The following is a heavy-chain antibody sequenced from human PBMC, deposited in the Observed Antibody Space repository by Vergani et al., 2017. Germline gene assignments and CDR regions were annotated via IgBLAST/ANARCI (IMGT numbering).Heavy chain of an antibody. Sequence: EVQLVESGGGLVKPGGSLRLSCAASGFTFSSYWMSWVRQAPVKGLEWVANIKQAGSEKYYVDSVKGRFTISRDNAKNSLYLQMNSLRSEDTAVYYCARDQEDIVGATDAFDIWGQGTMVTVSS. CDR1: GFTFSSYW. CDR3: ARDQEDIVGATDAFDI. V-gene: IGHV3-7*01. J-gene: IGHJ3*02. CDR2: IKQAGSEK. D-gene: IGHD1-26*01.